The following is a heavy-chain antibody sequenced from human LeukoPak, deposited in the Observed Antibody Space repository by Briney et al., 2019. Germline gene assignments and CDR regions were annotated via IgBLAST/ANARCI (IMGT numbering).Heavy chain of an antibody. CDR2: INHSGST. D-gene: IGHD5-18*01. CDR3: ASRDTATGLD. J-gene: IGHJ4*01. CDR1: GGSFSGYY. V-gene: IGHV4-34*01. Sequence: SGTLSLTCTVSGGSFSGYYWSWIRQPPGKGLEWIGEINHSGSTNYNPSLKSRVTISVDTSKNQFSPKLSSVTAADTAVYYCASRDTATGLDWGQGTLVTVSS.